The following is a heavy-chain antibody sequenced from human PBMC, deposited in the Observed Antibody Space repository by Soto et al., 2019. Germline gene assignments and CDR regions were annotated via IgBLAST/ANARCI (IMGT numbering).Heavy chain of an antibody. J-gene: IGHJ5*02. D-gene: IGHD4-17*01. V-gene: IGHV4-34*01. CDR1: GGSFSGYY. Sequence: QVQLQQWGAGLLKPSETLSLTCAVYGGSFSGYYWNWIRQPPGKGLEWIGEINHSGSSNYNPSLKSRVTISVDPSKNQFSLKLKSVTAADTAVYYCARGAHYGDPNWFDPWGQGTLVTVSS. CDR3: ARGAHYGDPNWFDP. CDR2: INHSGSS.